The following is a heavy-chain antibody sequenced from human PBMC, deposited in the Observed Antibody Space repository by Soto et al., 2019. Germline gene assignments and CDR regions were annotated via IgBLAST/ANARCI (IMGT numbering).Heavy chain of an antibody. D-gene: IGHD2-2*01. J-gene: IGHJ6*02. V-gene: IGHV3-15*07. CDR2: IKSKTDGGTT. CDR1: GFTFSNAW. Sequence: PGGSLRLSCAASGFTFSNAWMNWVRQAPGKGLEWVGRIKSKTDGGTTDYAAPVKGRFTISRDDSKNTLYLQMNSLKTEDTAVYYCTCALVVPAAMWDYYYYGMDVWGQGTTVTVSS. CDR3: TCALVVPAAMWDYYYYGMDV.